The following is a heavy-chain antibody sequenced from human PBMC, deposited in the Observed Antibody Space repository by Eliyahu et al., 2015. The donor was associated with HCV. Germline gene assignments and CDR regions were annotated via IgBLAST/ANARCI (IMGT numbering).Heavy chain of an antibody. V-gene: IGHV4-59*01. CDR2: SHYSGST. Sequence: QVQLQESGPGLVKPSETLSLTCSVSGGSISSYYWSWIRQPPGKGLEWIAYSHYSGSTNYTPSLKSRVTISVDTSKNQFSLKLTSVTAADTAVYYCASGGGGIAVAGTGGWFDPWGQGTLVTVSS. D-gene: IGHD6-19*01. CDR3: ASGGGGIAVAGTGGWFDP. CDR1: GGSISSYY. J-gene: IGHJ5*02.